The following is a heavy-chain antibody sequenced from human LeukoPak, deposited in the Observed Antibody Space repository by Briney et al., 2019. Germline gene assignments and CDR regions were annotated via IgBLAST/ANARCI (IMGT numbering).Heavy chain of an antibody. CDR2: IYSGGST. V-gene: IGHV3-53*01. CDR3: AGGYSGYDSPFGY. J-gene: IGHJ4*02. Sequence: GGSLRLSCAASGFTVSSNYMSWVRQAPGKGLEWVSVIYSGGSTYYADSVKGRFTISRDNSKNTLYLQMNSLRAEDTAVYYCAGGYSGYDSPFGYWGQGTLVTVSS. CDR1: GFTVSSNY. D-gene: IGHD5-12*01.